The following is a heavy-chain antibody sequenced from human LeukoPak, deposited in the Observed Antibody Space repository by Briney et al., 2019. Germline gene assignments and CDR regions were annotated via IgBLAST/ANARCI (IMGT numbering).Heavy chain of an antibody. CDR1: GYSFTSYW. D-gene: IGHD3-10*01. J-gene: IGHJ4*02. V-gene: IGHV5-51*01. CDR2: IYPGDSDT. CDR3: ARLSYYGSGSYYRAYFDY. Sequence: GESLKISCKGSGYSFTSYWIGWVRQMPGKGLEWMGIIYPGDSDTRYSPSFQGQVTISADKSISTAYLQWSSLKASDTAMYYCARLSYYGSGSYYRAYFDYWGQGTLVTVSS.